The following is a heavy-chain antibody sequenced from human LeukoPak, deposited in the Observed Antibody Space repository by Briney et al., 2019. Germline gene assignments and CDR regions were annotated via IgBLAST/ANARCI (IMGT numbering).Heavy chain of an antibody. CDR2: ISWNSGSI. CDR3: ARGDYYDSSGYYYFDY. D-gene: IGHD3-22*01. Sequence: GGSLRLSCAASGFTFDDYAMHWVRQAPGKGLEWVSGISWNSGSIGYADSVKGRFTISRDNAKNSLYLQMNSLRAEDTAVYYCARGDYYDSSGYYYFDYWGQGTLVTVSS. CDR1: GFTFDDYA. V-gene: IGHV3-9*01. J-gene: IGHJ4*02.